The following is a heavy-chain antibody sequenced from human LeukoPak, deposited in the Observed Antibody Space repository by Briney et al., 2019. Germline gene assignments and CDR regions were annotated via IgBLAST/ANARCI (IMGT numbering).Heavy chain of an antibody. CDR2: IIPIFGTA. Sequence: ASVKVSCEASGGTFSSYAISWVRQAPGQGLEWMGGIIPIFGTANYAQKFQGRVTITADKSTSTAYMELSSLRSEDTAVYYCARGSWYASSGKFDYWGQGTLVTVSS. CDR3: ARGSWYASSGKFDY. D-gene: IGHD3-22*01. V-gene: IGHV1-69*06. J-gene: IGHJ4*02. CDR1: GGTFSSYA.